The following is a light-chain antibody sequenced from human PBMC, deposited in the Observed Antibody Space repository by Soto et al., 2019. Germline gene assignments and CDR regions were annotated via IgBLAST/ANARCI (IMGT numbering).Light chain of an antibody. Sequence: DIQMTQSPSSLSASVGDRVTITCRASQYMSNYVNWYQQKPGKAPKLLIYDASNLETGVTSRFSGSVFGTDFTFSIVCLQPEDIATYYCQQFDSFFGAFGGGTKVEIK. CDR3: QQFDSFFGA. CDR2: DAS. J-gene: IGKJ4*01. V-gene: IGKV1-33*01. CDR1: QYMSNY.